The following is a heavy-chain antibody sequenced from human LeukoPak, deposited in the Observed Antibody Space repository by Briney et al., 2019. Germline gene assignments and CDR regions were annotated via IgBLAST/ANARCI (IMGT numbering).Heavy chain of an antibody. V-gene: IGHV3-7*01. CDR2: MGQDGSEK. CDR3: AREGDAFDF. CDR1: GFAFRSHI. Sequence: GGSLRLSCAASGFAFRSHIISWLRQPPGKGLEWVANMGQDGSEKFYVDSVKGRFTISRDDAKNSLYLQMDSLRAEDTALYYCAREGDAFDFWGQGTMVTVSS. J-gene: IGHJ3*01.